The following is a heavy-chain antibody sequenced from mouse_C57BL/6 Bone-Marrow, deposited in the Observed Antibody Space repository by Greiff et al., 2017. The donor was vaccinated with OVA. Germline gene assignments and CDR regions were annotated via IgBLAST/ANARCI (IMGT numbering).Heavy chain of an antibody. CDR1: GYTFTSYW. J-gene: IGHJ2*01. CDR2: IYPSDSET. Sequence: QVHVKQSGAELVRPGSSVKLSCKASGYTFTSYWMDWVKQRPGQGLEWIGNIYPSDSETHYNQKFKDKATLTVDKSSSTAYMQLSSLTSEDSAVYYCARGALTDFDYWGQGTTLTVSS. D-gene: IGHD4-1*01. V-gene: IGHV1-61*01. CDR3: ARGALTDFDY.